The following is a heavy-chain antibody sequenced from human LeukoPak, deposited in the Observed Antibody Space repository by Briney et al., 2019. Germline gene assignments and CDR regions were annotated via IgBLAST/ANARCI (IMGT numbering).Heavy chain of an antibody. CDR2: IYYSGST. J-gene: IGHJ5*02. D-gene: IGHD5-24*01. Sequence: PSETLSLTCTVSGGSISSSSYYWGWIRQPPGKGLEWIGSIYYSGSTYYNPSLKSRVTISVDTSKNQFSLKLSSVTAADTAVYYCASEWPGQAQNWFDPWGQGTLVTVSS. V-gene: IGHV4-39*07. CDR1: GGSISSSSYY. CDR3: ASEWPGQAQNWFDP.